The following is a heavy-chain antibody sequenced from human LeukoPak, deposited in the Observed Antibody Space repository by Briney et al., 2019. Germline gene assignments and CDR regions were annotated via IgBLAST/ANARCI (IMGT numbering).Heavy chain of an antibody. V-gene: IGHV3-23*01. J-gene: IGHJ4*02. CDR2: ISASAAMT. D-gene: IGHD6-13*01. CDR3: AKVGGIAAAGFEY. CDR1: GFTFNNYV. Sequence: GGSLRLSCEASGFTFNNYVMTWVRQAPGKGLEWVSSISASAAMTYYADSVKGRFTISRDNSKNTLYLQMNSLRAEDTAVYYCAKVGGIAAAGFEYWGQGTLVTVSS.